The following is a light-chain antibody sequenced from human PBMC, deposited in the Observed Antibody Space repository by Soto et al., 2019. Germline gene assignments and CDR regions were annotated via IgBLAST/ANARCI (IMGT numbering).Light chain of an antibody. Sequence: QSALTQPRSVSGSPGQSVTSSCTGTSSDVGGYNYVSWYQQHPGKAPKLMIYDVSQRPSGVPERFSGSKSGNTASLTISGLQSEDEADYYCCSYAGSYTYVFGTGTKVTVL. CDR2: DVS. CDR1: SSDVGGYNY. V-gene: IGLV2-11*01. J-gene: IGLJ1*01. CDR3: CSYAGSYTYV.